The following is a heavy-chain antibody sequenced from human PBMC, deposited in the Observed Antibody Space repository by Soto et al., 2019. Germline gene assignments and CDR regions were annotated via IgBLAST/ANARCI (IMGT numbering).Heavy chain of an antibody. D-gene: IGHD6-13*01. J-gene: IGHJ6*02. CDR3: ARPMYSRSWYDYYYYSMDV. CDR2: ISSSGSTI. CDR1: GFTFSSYE. V-gene: IGHV3-48*03. Sequence: EVQLVESGGGLVQPGGSLRLSCAASGFTFSSYEMNWVRQAPGKGLEWVSYISSSGSTINYADSVKGRFTISRDNAKNSLYLQMNSLRAEDTAVYYCARPMYSRSWYDYYYYSMDVWGQGTTVTVSS.